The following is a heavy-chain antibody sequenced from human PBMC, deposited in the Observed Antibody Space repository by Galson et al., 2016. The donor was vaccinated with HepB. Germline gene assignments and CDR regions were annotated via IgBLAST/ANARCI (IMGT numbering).Heavy chain of an antibody. CDR2: ISFDGSII. D-gene: IGHD1-20*01. Sequence: SLRLSCAASGFTFSSYAMHWVRQAPGKGLEWVALISFDGSIIYYADSVKGRFTISRDNSMNSLNLQMNSLRVEDTATYYCAKDLKGGTNNWNLRQSNRGYYGVDVWGKGTTVTVSS. J-gene: IGHJ6*04. CDR3: AKDLKGGTNNWNLRQSNRGYYGVDV. CDR1: GFTFSSYA. V-gene: IGHV3-30-3*01.